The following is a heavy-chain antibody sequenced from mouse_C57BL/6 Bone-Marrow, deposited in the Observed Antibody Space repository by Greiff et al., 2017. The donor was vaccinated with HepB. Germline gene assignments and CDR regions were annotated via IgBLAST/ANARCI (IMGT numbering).Heavy chain of an antibody. J-gene: IGHJ3*01. Sequence: QVQLQQSGAELMKPGASVKLSCKATGYTFTGYWIEWVKQRPGHGLEWIGEILPGSGSTNYNEKFKGKATFTADTSSNTAYMHLRRLTNEDSEIYYSERSGIDDWGQGTMVTGSA. CDR2: ILPGSGST. V-gene: IGHV1-9*01. CDR1: GYTFTGYW. CDR3: ERSGIDD. D-gene: IGHD2-3*01.